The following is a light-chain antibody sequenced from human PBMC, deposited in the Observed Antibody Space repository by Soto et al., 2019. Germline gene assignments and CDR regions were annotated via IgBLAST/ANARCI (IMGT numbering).Light chain of an antibody. CDR3: QQTNSFPYT. CDR1: QGISSW. Sequence: DIQMTQSPSSVSGSVGDRVTITCRASQGISSWLAWYQQRPGKAPNLLVYLASSLQSGVPSRFXGSGSGXDXXXXXXSLQPEDFATYYCQQTNSFPYTFGQGTKLEIK. J-gene: IGKJ2*01. V-gene: IGKV1-12*01. CDR2: LAS.